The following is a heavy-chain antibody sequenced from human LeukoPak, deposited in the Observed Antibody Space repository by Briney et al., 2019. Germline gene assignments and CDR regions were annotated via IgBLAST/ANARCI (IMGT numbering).Heavy chain of an antibody. Sequence: PGGSLRLSCAASGFTFSSYRMNWVRQAPGKGLEWVSSISSSSSYIYYADSVKGRFTISRDNAKNSLYLQMNSLRAEDTAVYYCAIDFRGGWYPGYWGQGTLVTVSS. J-gene: IGHJ4*02. CDR3: AIDFRGGWYPGY. CDR2: ISSSSSYI. V-gene: IGHV3-21*01. D-gene: IGHD6-19*01. CDR1: GFTFSSYR.